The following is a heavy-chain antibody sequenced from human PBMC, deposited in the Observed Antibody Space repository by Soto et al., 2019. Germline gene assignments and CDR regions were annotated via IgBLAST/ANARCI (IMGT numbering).Heavy chain of an antibody. J-gene: IGHJ4*02. Sequence: EVELLESGGGLVQPGGSLRLSCAASGFTSSNYAMSWVRQSPGKGLEWLSSIRGSGETTYYADSVKGRVTISRDNDKNTLYLQINSLTAGYTAVYYCAKGGTTTNIILDSWGPGTPVTVSA. CDR3: AKGGTTTNIILDS. V-gene: IGHV3-23*01. CDR1: GFTSSNYA. CDR2: IRGSGETT. D-gene: IGHD1-1*01.